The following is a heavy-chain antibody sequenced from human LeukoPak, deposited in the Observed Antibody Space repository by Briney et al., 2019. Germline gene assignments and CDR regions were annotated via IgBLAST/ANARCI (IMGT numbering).Heavy chain of an antibody. V-gene: IGHV3-21*01. D-gene: IGHD5-18*01. Sequence: RSGGSLRLSCAASGFTFSNYAMNWVRQAPGKGLEWVSSISSSSSYIYYADSVKGRFTISRDNAKNSLYLQMNSLRAEDTAVYYCARDGGYSYGPPDYFDYWGQGTLVTVSS. CDR2: ISSSSSYI. CDR1: GFTFSNYA. CDR3: ARDGGYSYGPPDYFDY. J-gene: IGHJ4*02.